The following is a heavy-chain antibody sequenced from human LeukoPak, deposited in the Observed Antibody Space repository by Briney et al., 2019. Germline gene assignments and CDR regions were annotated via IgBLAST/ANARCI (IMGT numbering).Heavy chain of an antibody. Sequence: PGGSLRLSCAASGFTFSDYYMSWIRQAPGKGLEWVSYISSSGSTIYYADSVKGRFTISRDNAKNSLYLQMNSLRAEDTAMYYCARRNFDPSGSASLDYWGQGTLVTVSS. CDR2: ISSSGSTI. J-gene: IGHJ4*02. CDR3: ARRNFDPSGSASLDY. CDR1: GFTFSDYY. D-gene: IGHD3-22*01. V-gene: IGHV3-11*01.